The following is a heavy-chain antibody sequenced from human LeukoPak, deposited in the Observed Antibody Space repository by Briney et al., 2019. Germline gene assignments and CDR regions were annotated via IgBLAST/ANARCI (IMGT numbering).Heavy chain of an antibody. CDR2: INHSGST. CDR3: ARARNSSGYYYAGDY. J-gene: IGHJ4*02. CDR1: GGSFSGYY. Sequence: SETLSLTCAGYGGSFSGYYWSWIRQPPGKGLEWIGEINHSGSTNYNPSLKSRVTISVDTSKNQFSLKLSSVTAADTAVYYCARARNSSGYYYAGDYWGQGTLVTVSS. V-gene: IGHV4-34*01. D-gene: IGHD3-22*01.